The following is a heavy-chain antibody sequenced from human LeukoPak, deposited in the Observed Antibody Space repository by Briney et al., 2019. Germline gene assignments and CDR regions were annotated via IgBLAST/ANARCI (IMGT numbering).Heavy chain of an antibody. D-gene: IGHD6-13*01. CDR3: ARGSKAAPGTFDY. J-gene: IGHJ4*02. CDR2: IYYTGST. CDR1: GGSISSYY. Sequence: PSETLSLTCTVSGGSISSYYWSWIRQPPGKGLEWIGYIYYTGSTDYNPSLKSRVAISVDTSKNQFSLRLSSVTAADTAVYYCARGSKAAPGTFDYWGQGTLVTVSS. V-gene: IGHV4-59*01.